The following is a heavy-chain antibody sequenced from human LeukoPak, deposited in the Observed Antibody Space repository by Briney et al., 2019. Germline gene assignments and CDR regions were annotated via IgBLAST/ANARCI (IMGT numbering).Heavy chain of an antibody. D-gene: IGHD5-24*01. CDR2: VYYSGRT. J-gene: IGHJ4*02. CDR3: ARVRMATILDY. Sequence: SETLSLTCTVSGGSIRSYYWSWIRQPPGKGLEWIGYVYYSGRTNYNPSLKSRVTISVDTSKNQFSLKLSSVTVADTAVYYCARVRMATILDYWGQGTLVTVSS. V-gene: IGHV4-59*01. CDR1: GGSIRSYY.